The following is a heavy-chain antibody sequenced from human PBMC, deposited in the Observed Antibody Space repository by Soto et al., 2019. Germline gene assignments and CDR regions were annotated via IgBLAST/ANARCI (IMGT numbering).Heavy chain of an antibody. Sequence: ASVKVSCKASGYTFTSYAMHWVRQAPGQRLEWMGWINAGNGNTKYSQKFQGRVTITRDTSASTAYMELGSLRSEDTAVYYCAREPPYSSSWYWFDPWGQGTLVTVSS. J-gene: IGHJ5*02. V-gene: IGHV1-3*01. CDR2: INAGNGNT. CDR1: GYTFTSYA. D-gene: IGHD6-13*01. CDR3: AREPPYSSSWYWFDP.